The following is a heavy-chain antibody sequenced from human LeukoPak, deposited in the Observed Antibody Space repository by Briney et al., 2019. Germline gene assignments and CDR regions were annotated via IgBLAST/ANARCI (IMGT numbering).Heavy chain of an antibody. Sequence: GGSLRLSCAASGFTFSGYWMSWVRQAPGKGLEWVANIKEDGSEKYHVDSVKGRYAISRDNGKKSLYLQMNSLRAEDTAVYYCARVSGSLYYYYGMDVWGQGTTVTVSS. D-gene: IGHD3-10*01. CDR3: ARVSGSLYYYYGMDV. J-gene: IGHJ6*02. CDR1: GFTFSGYW. V-gene: IGHV3-7*01. CDR2: IKEDGSEK.